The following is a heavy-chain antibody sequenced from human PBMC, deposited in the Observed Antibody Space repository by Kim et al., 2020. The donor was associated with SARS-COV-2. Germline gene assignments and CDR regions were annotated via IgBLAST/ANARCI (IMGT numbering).Heavy chain of an antibody. CDR2: IYYSGST. CDR1: GGSVSSGSYY. J-gene: IGHJ2*01. Sequence: SETLSLTCTVSGGSVSSGSYYWSWIRQPPGKGLEWIGYIYYSGSTNYNPSLKSRVTISVDTSKNQFSLKLSSVTAADTAVYYCARAPSYGGNSFFYWDFDLWGRGTLVTVSS. CDR3: ARAPSYGGNSFFYWDFDL. V-gene: IGHV4-61*01. D-gene: IGHD4-17*01.